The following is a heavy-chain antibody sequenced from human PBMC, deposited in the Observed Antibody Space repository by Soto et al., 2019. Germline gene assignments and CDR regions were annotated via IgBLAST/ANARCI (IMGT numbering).Heavy chain of an antibody. CDR1: GYTFTSYG. V-gene: IGHV1-18*01. CDR3: ARDPLDIVVVPAAIFGMDV. J-gene: IGHJ6*02. D-gene: IGHD2-2*03. Sequence: ASVKVSCKASGYTFTSYGISWVRQAPGQGLEWMGWISAYNGNTNYAQKLQGRVTITRDTSASTAYMELSSLRSEDTAVYYCARDPLDIVVVPAAIFGMDVWGQGTTVTVSS. CDR2: ISAYNGNT.